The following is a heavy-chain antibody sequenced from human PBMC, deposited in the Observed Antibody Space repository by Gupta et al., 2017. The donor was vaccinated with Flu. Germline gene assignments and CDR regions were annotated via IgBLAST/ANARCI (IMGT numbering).Heavy chain of an antibody. D-gene: IGHD1/OR15-1a*01. CDR1: GFTFSSYW. V-gene: IGHV3-74*03. CDR2: INSDGSTT. CDR3: VRDVEQLGWFDP. J-gene: IGHJ5*02. Sequence: EVQLVESGGGLVQPGGSLRLSCVASGFTFSSYWMHWVRQAPGKGPVWVSRINSDGSTTTYADFVEGRFTISRDNAENTLNLHMNSLRAEDTAMYYCVRDVEQLGWFDPWGQGALVTVSS.